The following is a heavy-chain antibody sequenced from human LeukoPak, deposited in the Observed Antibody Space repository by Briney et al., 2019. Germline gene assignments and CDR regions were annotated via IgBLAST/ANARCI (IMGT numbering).Heavy chain of an antibody. CDR2: INPNSGGT. J-gene: IGHJ4*02. Sequence: ASVKVSCKASGYTFTGYYMHWVRQAPGQGLEGMGWINPNSGGTNYAQKFQGRVTMTRDTSISTAYMELSRLRSDDTAVYYCARYGVFDFWSGLDYWGQGTLVTVSS. V-gene: IGHV1-2*02. CDR3: ARYGVFDFWSGLDY. D-gene: IGHD3-3*01. CDR1: GYTFTGYY.